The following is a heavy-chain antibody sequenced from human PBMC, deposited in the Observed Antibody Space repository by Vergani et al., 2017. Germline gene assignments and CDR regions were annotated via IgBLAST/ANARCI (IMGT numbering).Heavy chain of an antibody. Sequence: QVQLVESGGGVVQPGRSLRLSCAASGFPFSSYGMHWVRQAPGKGLEWVAVIWYDGSNKYYADSVKGRFTISRDTSTHTLYLQMNSLSAGDTAVYYCARALIAAPPRAFDIWGQGTMVTVSS. D-gene: IGHD6-6*01. CDR1: GFPFSSYG. V-gene: IGHV3-33*01. J-gene: IGHJ3*02. CDR3: ARALIAAPPRAFDI. CDR2: IWYDGSNK.